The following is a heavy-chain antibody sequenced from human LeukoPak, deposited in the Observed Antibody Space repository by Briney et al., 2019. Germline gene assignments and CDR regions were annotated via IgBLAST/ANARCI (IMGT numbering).Heavy chain of an antibody. V-gene: IGHV3-30*02. J-gene: IGHJ4*02. CDR2: IPFEGHNR. Sequence: PGGSLRLSCTASRFIFKTYGIHWVRQAPGKGLEWVAFIPFEGHNRYYTDSVKGRFTVSRDNFMNTVHLQMESLRVDDTALYYCATITGPRDYWGQGARVTVSP. CDR1: RFIFKTYG. D-gene: IGHD1-1*01. CDR3: ATITGPRDY.